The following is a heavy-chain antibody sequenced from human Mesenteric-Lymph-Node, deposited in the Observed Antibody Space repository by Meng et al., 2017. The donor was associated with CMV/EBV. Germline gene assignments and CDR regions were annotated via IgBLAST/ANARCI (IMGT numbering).Heavy chain of an antibody. CDR1: GFTFSNFA. D-gene: IGHD6-19*01. J-gene: IGHJ4*02. CDR2: VSGSGTSA. CDR3: TKKRPSSGWAVDY. Sequence: LTRAASGFTFSNFAMGWVRQAPGKGLEWVSAVSGSGTSAYYADSVKGRFTISRDNSKNTLSLQMNSLRPEDTAVYYCTKKRPSSGWAVDYWGQRTLVTVSS. V-gene: IGHV3-23*01.